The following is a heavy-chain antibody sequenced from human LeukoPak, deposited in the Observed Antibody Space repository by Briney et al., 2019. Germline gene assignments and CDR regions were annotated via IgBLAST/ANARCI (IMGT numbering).Heavy chain of an antibody. V-gene: IGHV3-21*01. D-gene: IGHD3-16*02. CDR1: GFTFSSYS. J-gene: IGHJ4*02. CDR3: ASITFGGVIENFDY. CDR2: ISSSSSYI. Sequence: PGGSLRLSCAASGFTFSSYSMNWVRQAPGKGLEWVSSISSSSSYIYYADSVKGRFTISRDNAKNSLYLQMNSLRAEDTAVYYCASITFGGVIENFDYWGQGTLVTVSS.